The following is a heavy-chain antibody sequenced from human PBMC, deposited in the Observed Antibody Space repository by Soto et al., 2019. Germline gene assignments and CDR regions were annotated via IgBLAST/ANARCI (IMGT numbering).Heavy chain of an antibody. CDR1: GFTFSSYA. D-gene: IGHD5-12*01. V-gene: IGHV3-23*01. Sequence: EVQLLESGGGLVQPGGSLRLSCAASGFTFSSYAMSWVRQAPGKGLEWVSAISGSGGSTYYEDAVKGRFTISRDNSKNTLYLQMNSMRAEDTAVYYCAKDLQNIVATIFDYWGQGTLVTVSS. J-gene: IGHJ4*02. CDR2: ISGSGGST. CDR3: AKDLQNIVATIFDY.